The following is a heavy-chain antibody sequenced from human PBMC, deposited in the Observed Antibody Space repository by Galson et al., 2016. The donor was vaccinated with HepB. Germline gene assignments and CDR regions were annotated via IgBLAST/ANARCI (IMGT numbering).Heavy chain of an antibody. V-gene: IGHV4-31*03. Sequence: TLSLTCNVSGGSITSGGHYWTWIRQHPEKGLEWMGNIFHLGNTYYNPSLGSRVSLSVDTSTSQFSLTLTSVTAADTAMYYCARYLPGVLPGPPGHALDYWGQGKMVTVSS. CDR3: ARYLPGVLPGPPGHALDY. D-gene: IGHD2/OR15-2a*01. J-gene: IGHJ3*01. CDR1: GGSITSGGHY. CDR2: IFHLGNT.